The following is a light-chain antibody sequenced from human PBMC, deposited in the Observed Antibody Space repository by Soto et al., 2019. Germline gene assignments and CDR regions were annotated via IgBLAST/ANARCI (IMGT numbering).Light chain of an antibody. CDR3: QQYGSSP. J-gene: IGKJ4*01. CDR2: GAS. CDR1: QSVSSSY. V-gene: IGKV3-20*01. Sequence: EIVLTQSPGTLSLSPGERATLSCRSSQSVSSSYLAWYQQKPGQAPRLLIYGASSRATGIPDRFSGSGSGTHFSLSISRLEPGDFAVYYCQQYGSSPIGGWTKVEMK.